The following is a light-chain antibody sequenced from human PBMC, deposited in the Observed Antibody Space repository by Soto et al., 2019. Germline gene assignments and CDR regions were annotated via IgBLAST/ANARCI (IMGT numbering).Light chain of an antibody. CDR2: DVS. CDR1: SSDVGGYNY. V-gene: IGLV2-14*01. Sequence: QSALTQPASVSGSPGQSITISCTGTSSDVGGYNYVSWYQQHPGKAPKLMIYDVSNRPSGVSNRFSGSKSGNTASLTISGLQAEDEADYYCSSYTSCSTSLVVFCGGTKVTV. CDR3: SSYTSCSTSLVV. J-gene: IGLJ2*01.